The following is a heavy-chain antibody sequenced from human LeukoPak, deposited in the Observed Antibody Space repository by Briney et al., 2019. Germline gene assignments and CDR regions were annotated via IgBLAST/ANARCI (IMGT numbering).Heavy chain of an antibody. D-gene: IGHD3-22*01. CDR1: GFSLSTSGVG. CDR3: AHILTTYYYDSSGYYWASGGQYYFDY. Sequence: SGPTLVKPTQTLTLTCTFSGFSLSTSGVGMGWIRQPPGKALEWLALIYWDDDKRYSPSLKSRLTITKDTSKNQVVLTMTNMDPVDTATYYCAHILTTYYYDSSGYYWASGGQYYFDYWGQGTLVTVSS. V-gene: IGHV2-5*02. CDR2: IYWDDDK. J-gene: IGHJ4*02.